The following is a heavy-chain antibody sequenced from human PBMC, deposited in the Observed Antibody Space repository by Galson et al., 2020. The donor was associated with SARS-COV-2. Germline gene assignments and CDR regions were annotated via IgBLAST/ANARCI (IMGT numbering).Heavy chain of an antibody. V-gene: IGHV3-7*01. Sequence: GESLKISCEVSGFTFNDFWMSWFRQAPGKGLAWVANIKGDGSETNYADFVKGRFSISRDNAANSLYLQMNSLRVEDSAVYYCSREGWQGGYWGQGTRFTVSS. CDR3: SREGWQGGY. CDR1: GFTFNDFW. J-gene: IGHJ4*02. CDR2: IKGDGSET. D-gene: IGHD6-19*01.